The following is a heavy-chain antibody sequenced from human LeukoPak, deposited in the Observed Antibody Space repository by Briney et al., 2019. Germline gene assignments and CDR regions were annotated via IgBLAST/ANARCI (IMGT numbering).Heavy chain of an antibody. V-gene: IGHV3-33*06. Sequence: GGSLRLSCAAPGFTFSSYGMHWVRQAPGKGLEWVAVIWYDGSNKYYADSVKGRFTISRDNSKNTLYLQMNSLRAEDTAVYYCAKGGSGYYSDYWGQGTLVTVSS. CDR1: GFTFSSYG. J-gene: IGHJ4*02. CDR2: IWYDGSNK. D-gene: IGHD3-22*01. CDR3: AKGGSGYYSDY.